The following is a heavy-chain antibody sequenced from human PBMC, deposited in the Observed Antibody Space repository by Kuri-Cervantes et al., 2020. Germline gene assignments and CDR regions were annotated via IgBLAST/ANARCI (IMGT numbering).Heavy chain of an antibody. Sequence: GGSLRLSCAASGFTFSSYEMNWVRQAPGKGLEWVSYISSSGSTIYYADSVKGRFTISRDNAKNSLYLQMNSLKTEDTAVYYCTTDGEGIAARDAFDIWGQGTMVTVSS. D-gene: IGHD6-6*01. CDR1: GFTFSSYE. J-gene: IGHJ3*02. CDR2: ISSSGSTI. V-gene: IGHV3-48*03. CDR3: TTDGEGIAARDAFDI.